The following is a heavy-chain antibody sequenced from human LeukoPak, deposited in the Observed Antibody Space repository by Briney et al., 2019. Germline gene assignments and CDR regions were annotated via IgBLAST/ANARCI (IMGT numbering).Heavy chain of an antibody. V-gene: IGHV3-9*01. J-gene: IGHJ6*04. CDR3: AKDNNVGLRYYDWSLDV. Sequence: GGSLRLSCAASGFTFSSYAMSWVRQAPGKGLEWVSGISWNSGTITYADSVKGRFTISRDNAKNSLFLQMNSLRAEDTAFYYCAKDNNVGLRYYDWSLDVWGKGTTVTISS. CDR1: GFTFSSYA. D-gene: IGHD3-9*01. CDR2: ISWNSGTI.